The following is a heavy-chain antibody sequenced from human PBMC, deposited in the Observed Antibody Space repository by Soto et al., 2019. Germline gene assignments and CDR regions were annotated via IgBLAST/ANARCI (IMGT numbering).Heavy chain of an antibody. Sequence: ASVKVSCKASGGTFSSYAISWVRQAPGQGLGWMGGIIPIFRTANYAQKFQGRVTITADESTSTAYMELSSLRSEDTAVYYCARAPLVGIAAAGLFDYWGQGTLVTVSS. CDR2: IIPIFRTA. D-gene: IGHD6-13*01. CDR3: ARAPLVGIAAAGLFDY. V-gene: IGHV1-69*13. J-gene: IGHJ4*02. CDR1: GGTFSSYA.